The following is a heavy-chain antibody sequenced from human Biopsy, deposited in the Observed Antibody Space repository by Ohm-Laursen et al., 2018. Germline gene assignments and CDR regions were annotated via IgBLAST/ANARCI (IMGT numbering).Heavy chain of an antibody. CDR3: ARGTGKYYVYGAFDI. CDR1: GDSISNDY. CDR2: IHTSGST. V-gene: IGHV4-4*07. J-gene: IGHJ3*02. D-gene: IGHD3/OR15-3a*01. Sequence: SQTLSLTCAVSGDSISNDYWSWIRQSAGQGLEWIGRIHTSGSTNHNLSLKSRVTMSVDTSKNQFSLKLRSVNAADSAVYYCARGTGKYYVYGAFDIWGQGTMVTVPS.